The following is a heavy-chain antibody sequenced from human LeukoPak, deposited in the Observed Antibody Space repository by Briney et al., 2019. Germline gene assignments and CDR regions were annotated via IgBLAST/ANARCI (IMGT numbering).Heavy chain of an antibody. Sequence: GSLRLSCTASGFSFSGHWMHWARQLPGKGLVWVSRISPTGSTTSYADSVKGRFTVSRDNAKNTLYLQVNNLRAEDTAVYYCARGPNSNWSGLDFWGQGALLTVSS. J-gene: IGHJ4*02. V-gene: IGHV3-74*01. CDR1: GFSFSGHW. D-gene: IGHD6-6*01. CDR3: ARGPNSNWSGLDF. CDR2: ISPTGSTT.